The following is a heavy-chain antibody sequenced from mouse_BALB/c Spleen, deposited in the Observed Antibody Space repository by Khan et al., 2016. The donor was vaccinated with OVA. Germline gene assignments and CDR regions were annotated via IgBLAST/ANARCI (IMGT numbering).Heavy chain of an antibody. CDR1: GYTFTNYV. Sequence: QIQLVQSGPELKKPGETVKISCKASGYTFTNYVMNWVKQSPGKGLKWMGWINTYTGEPTFADDFKGRFAFYLEPSASSAFLQINSLKNEDTATCFCGRHHGGYWGQGTTLTVSS. J-gene: IGHJ2*01. CDR2: INTYTGEP. V-gene: IGHV9-3-1*01. CDR3: GRHHGGY.